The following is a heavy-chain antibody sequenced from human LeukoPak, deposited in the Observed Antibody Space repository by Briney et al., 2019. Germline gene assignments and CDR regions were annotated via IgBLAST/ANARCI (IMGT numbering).Heavy chain of an antibody. Sequence: GGSLRLSCAGSGFTFSDEYMNWIRQAPGKGLEWVSYISGSGNIIYYADSVKGRFTISRDNARNSLYLQMNSLRAEDTAVYYCARDPFMTTGWGIDYWGQGTLVTVSS. CDR2: ISGSGNII. V-gene: IGHV3-11*01. CDR3: ARDPFMTTGWGIDY. D-gene: IGHD4-17*01. CDR1: GFTFSDEY. J-gene: IGHJ4*02.